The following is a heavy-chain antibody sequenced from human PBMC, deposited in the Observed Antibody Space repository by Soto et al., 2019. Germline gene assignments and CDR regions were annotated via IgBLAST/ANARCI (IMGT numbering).Heavy chain of an antibody. CDR3: ASSSYYDSSGYYGTFDY. CDR1: GYTFTSYD. Sequence: ASVKVSCKASGYTFTSYDINWVRQATGQGLEWMGWMNPNSGNTDYAQKLQGRVTMTTDTSTSTAYMELRSLRSDDTAVYYCASSSYYDSSGYYGTFDYWGQGTLVTVSS. V-gene: IGHV1-8*01. J-gene: IGHJ4*02. D-gene: IGHD3-22*01. CDR2: MNPNSGNT.